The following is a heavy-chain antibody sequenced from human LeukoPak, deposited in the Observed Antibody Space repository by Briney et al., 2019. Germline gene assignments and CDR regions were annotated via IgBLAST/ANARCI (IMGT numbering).Heavy chain of an antibody. J-gene: IGHJ4*02. CDR3: ARDLAWGAFDY. D-gene: IGHD7-27*01. V-gene: IGHV3-23*01. CDR2: VSPPGGGT. CDR1: GFSFSYHG. Sequence: QTGGSLRLSCVASGFSFSYHGMNWVRLAPGKGLEWVSGVSPPGGGTYYADSVKGRFTISRDDSRNTLSLQMNSLRVEDTAVYYCARDLAWGAFDYWGQGILVAVSS.